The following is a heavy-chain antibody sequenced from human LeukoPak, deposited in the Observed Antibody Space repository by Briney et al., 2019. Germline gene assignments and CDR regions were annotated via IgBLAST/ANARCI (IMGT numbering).Heavy chain of an antibody. D-gene: IGHD3-3*01. V-gene: IGHV4-34*01. J-gene: IGHJ4*02. CDR2: INHSGST. CDR3: ARSDDLITIFGVGKN. Sequence: PSETLSLTCAVYGGSFRGYYWSWIRQPPGKGLEWIGEINHSGSTNYNPSLKSRVTISVDTSKNQFSLKLSSVTAADTAVYYCARSDDLITIFGVGKNGGQGTLVTVSS. CDR1: GGSFRGYY.